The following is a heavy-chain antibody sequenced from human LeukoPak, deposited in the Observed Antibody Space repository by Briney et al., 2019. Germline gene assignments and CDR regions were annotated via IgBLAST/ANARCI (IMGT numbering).Heavy chain of an antibody. CDR2: ISGSGGST. J-gene: IGHJ4*02. D-gene: IGHD6-13*01. Sequence: PGGSLRLSCAASGFTFSNYAMSWVRQAPGKGLEWVSAISGSGGSTYYADSVKGRFTISRDNSKNTLYLQMNSLRAEDTAVYYCAKDLRYSSSWYSYWGQGTLVTVSS. CDR3: AKDLRYSSSWYSY. CDR1: GFTFSNYA. V-gene: IGHV3-23*01.